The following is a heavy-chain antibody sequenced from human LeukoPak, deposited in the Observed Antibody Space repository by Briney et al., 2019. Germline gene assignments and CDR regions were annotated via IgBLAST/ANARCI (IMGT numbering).Heavy chain of an antibody. CDR2: ISYDGSNK. D-gene: IGHD3-22*01. Sequence: PGRSLRLSCAASGFTFSSYGMHWVRQAPGKGLEWVAVISYDGSNKYYADSVKGRFTISRDNSKNTLYLQMNSLRAEDTAVYYCAQGSSGYYYYFDYRGQGTLVTVSS. J-gene: IGHJ4*02. CDR1: GFTFSSYG. V-gene: IGHV3-30*18. CDR3: AQGSSGYYYYFDY.